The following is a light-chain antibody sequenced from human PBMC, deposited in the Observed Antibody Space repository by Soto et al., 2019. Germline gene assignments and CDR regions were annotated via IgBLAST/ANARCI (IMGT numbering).Light chain of an antibody. CDR3: QQAYGFPVT. J-gene: IGKJ5*01. CDR1: QNIISW. V-gene: IGKV1-12*01. CDR2: AAS. Sequence: DIQMTQSPSTVSASVGDRVTITCRASQNIISWLAWYQQQPGRAPKLLIYAASILQRGVPSRFSGSGSGTDFTLTINSLQPEDFATYSWQQAYGFPVTFGQGTRLEIK.